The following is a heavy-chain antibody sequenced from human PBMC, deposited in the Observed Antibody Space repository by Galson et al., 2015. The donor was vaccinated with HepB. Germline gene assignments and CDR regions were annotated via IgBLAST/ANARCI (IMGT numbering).Heavy chain of an antibody. V-gene: IGHV3-23*01. CDR3: AKDLRQWLDDSYYYGTDV. D-gene: IGHD6-19*01. Sequence: SLRLSCAASGFTFSSYAMSWVRQAPGKGLEWVSAISGSGGSTYYADSVKGRFTISRDNSKNTLYLQMNSLRAEDTAVYYCAKDLRQWLDDSYYYGTDVWGQGTPVTVSS. J-gene: IGHJ6*02. CDR1: GFTFSSYA. CDR2: ISGSGGST.